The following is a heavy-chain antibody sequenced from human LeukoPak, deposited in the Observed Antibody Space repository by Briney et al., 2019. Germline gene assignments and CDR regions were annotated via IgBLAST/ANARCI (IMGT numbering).Heavy chain of an antibody. J-gene: IGHJ4*02. Sequence: SETLSLTCTVSGGSISSSTFYWGWIRQPPGKGLEWIGSIFSGGSTYYNPSLKSRVTISVDTSENHFSLKLSSVTAADTAMYYCAKSNGYGLIDYWGQGTLVTVSS. CDR3: AKSNGYGLIDY. CDR2: IFSGGST. V-gene: IGHV4-39*02. CDR1: GGSISSSTFY. D-gene: IGHD5-12*01.